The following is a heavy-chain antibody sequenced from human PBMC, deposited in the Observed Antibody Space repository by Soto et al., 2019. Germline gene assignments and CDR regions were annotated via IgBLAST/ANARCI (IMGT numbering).Heavy chain of an antibody. CDR2: ISAYNGNT. Sequence: QVQLVQSGGEVKKPGASVKVSCKTSGYSFTTYGISWVRQAPGQGLEWMGWISAYNGNTNYAQKLQGRVTMTTDTSTSTAYMELRILRSDDTAVYYCARECTAPYYYYGMDVWGQGSTVTVSS. D-gene: IGHD2-8*01. CDR3: ARECTAPYYYYGMDV. J-gene: IGHJ6*02. CDR1: GYSFTTYG. V-gene: IGHV1-18*01.